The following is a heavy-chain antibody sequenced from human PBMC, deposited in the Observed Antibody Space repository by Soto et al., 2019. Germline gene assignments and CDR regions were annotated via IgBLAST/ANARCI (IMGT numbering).Heavy chain of an antibody. Sequence: ASVKVSCKASGYTFTSYYMHWVRQAPGQGLEWMGIINPSGGSTSYAQKFQGRVTMTRDTSTSTVYMELSSLRSEDTAVYYCASLRVGHYYYYGMDVWGQGTTVTVSS. J-gene: IGHJ6*02. V-gene: IGHV1-46*01. CDR1: GYTFTSYY. CDR2: INPSGGST. D-gene: IGHD3-16*01. CDR3: ASLRVGHYYYYGMDV.